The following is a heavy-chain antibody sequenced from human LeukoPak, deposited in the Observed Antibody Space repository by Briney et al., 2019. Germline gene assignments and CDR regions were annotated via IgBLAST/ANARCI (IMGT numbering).Heavy chain of an antibody. V-gene: IGHV4-34*01. CDR2: INHSGST. CDR3: ARAAYCSGGSCYYNYYGMDV. Sequence: PSETLSLTCAVYGASFSGYYWSWIRQPPGKGLEWIGEINHSGSTNYNPSLKSRVTISVDTSKNQFSLKLSSVTAADTAVYYCARAAYCSGGSCYYNYYGMDVWGKGTTVTVSS. D-gene: IGHD2-15*01. CDR1: GASFSGYY. J-gene: IGHJ6*04.